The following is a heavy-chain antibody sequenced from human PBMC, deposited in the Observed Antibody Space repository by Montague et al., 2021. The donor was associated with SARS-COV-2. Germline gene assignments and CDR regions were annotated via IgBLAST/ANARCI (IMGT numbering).Heavy chain of an antibody. CDR1: GGSFSGYY. Sequence: SETLSLTCAVYGGSFSGYYWTWIRQSPGKGLEWIAEINHSGTTNYNWSLKSRVTISVDTSKNQFSLKLSSVTVADTAVYYCTRWDPQIRTLFGFRGKSANDYWGQGTLVTVSS. V-gene: IGHV4-34*01. CDR2: INHSGTT. D-gene: IGHD4-23*01. CDR3: TRWDPQIRTLFGFRGKSANDY. J-gene: IGHJ4*02.